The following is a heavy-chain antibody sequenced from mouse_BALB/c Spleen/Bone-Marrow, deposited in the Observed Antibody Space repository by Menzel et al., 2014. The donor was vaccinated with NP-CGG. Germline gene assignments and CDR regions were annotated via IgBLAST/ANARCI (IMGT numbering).Heavy chain of an antibody. D-gene: IGHD2-14*01. CDR2: ISDGGGHT. CDR3: ARDGDYRYAWFSY. V-gene: IGHV5-4*02. J-gene: IGHJ3*01. CDR1: GFSFSDHY. Sequence: EVKLMESGGRLVKPGGSLKLSCAASGFSFSDHYMYWVRQTPEKRLEWVATISDGGGHTYYSDSVKGRFTISRDNAKNNLYLQMSSLESEDTAMYHCARDGDYRYAWFSYWGQGTPVTVSA.